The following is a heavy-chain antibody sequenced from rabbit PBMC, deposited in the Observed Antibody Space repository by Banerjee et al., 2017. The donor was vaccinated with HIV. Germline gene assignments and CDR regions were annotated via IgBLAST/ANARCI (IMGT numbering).Heavy chain of an antibody. CDR1: GFTLSSHW. Sequence: QEQLVESGGGLVQPEGSLTLPCTASGFTLSSHWICWFRQAPGKGLEWIGCIDTGSVGTYYASWAKGRFTISKTSSTTVTLQMNSLTAADTATYFCVRDIRYKTFGYSDYGYAFDLWGPGTLVTVS. CDR2: IDTGSVGT. CDR3: VRDIRYKTFGYSDYGYAFDL. V-gene: IGHV1S45*01. J-gene: IGHJ4*01. D-gene: IGHD3-3*01.